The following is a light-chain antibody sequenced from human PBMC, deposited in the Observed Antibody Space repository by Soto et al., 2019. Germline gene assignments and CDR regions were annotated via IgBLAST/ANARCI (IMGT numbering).Light chain of an antibody. CDR1: SSDVGGYNY. Sequence: QSALTQPPSASGSPGQSVTISCTGTSSDVGGYNYVSWYQQHPGQAPKLMIYEVSKRPSGVPDRFFGSKSGNTASLTVSGLQAEDEADYYCSSYAGSNNVVFGGGTKLTVL. V-gene: IGLV2-8*01. J-gene: IGLJ2*01. CDR3: SSYAGSNNVV. CDR2: EVS.